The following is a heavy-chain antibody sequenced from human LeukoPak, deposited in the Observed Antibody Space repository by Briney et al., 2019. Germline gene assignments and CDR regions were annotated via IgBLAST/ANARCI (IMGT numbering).Heavy chain of an antibody. V-gene: IGHV3-30*02. J-gene: IGHJ4*02. CDR2: IRYDGSNK. CDR1: GFTVSSNY. D-gene: IGHD1-1*01. CDR3: AEDQQLEPFHY. Sequence: GGSLRLSCAASGFTVSSNYMSWVRQAPGKGLEWVAFIRYDGSNKYYADSEKGRFTISRDNSKNTLYLQMNSLRADETALYYCAEDQQLEPFHYWGRGTLVTVSS.